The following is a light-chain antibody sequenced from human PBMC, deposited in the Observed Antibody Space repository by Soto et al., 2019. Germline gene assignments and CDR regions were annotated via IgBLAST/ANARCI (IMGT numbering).Light chain of an antibody. CDR1: QDISSS. Sequence: DIQMTQSPSSVSASVGDRVTITCRASQDISSSLAWFQQKPGEAPRLLIYAASSLHSGVPSRFSGSGSGTDFTLTISSPQPEDFATYYCQQGNSFPLTFGGGTKVEIK. J-gene: IGKJ4*01. CDR3: QQGNSFPLT. CDR2: AAS. V-gene: IGKV1-12*01.